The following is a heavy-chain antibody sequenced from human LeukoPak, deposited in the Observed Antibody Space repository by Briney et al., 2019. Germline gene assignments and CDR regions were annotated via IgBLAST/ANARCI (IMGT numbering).Heavy chain of an antibody. CDR3: ARRDSSYNWFDP. CDR2: IYYSGST. V-gene: IGHV4-31*03. Sequence: SETLSLTCTVSGGSISSGGYYWGWIRQHPGKGLEWIGYIYYSGSTYYNPSLKSRLTISVDTSENQFSLRLSSVTAADTAVYYCARRDSSYNWFDPWGQGALVTVSS. J-gene: IGHJ5*02. CDR1: GGSISSGGYY. D-gene: IGHD6-6*01.